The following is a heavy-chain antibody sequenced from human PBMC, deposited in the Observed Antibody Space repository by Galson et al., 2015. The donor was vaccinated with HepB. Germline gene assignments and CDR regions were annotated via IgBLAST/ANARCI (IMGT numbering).Heavy chain of an antibody. CDR2: ISTSSTYT. J-gene: IGHJ4*02. CDR1: GFIFSAYY. CDR3: ARKSFDSSNYYDY. Sequence: SLRLSCAASGFIFSAYYMNWIRLTPGKGLEWISYISTSSTYTNYADSVKGRFTISRDNARNAVYLQMNRLRVDDTAVYFCARKSFDSSNYYDYWGRGILVTVSS. D-gene: IGHD3-22*01. V-gene: IGHV3-11*06.